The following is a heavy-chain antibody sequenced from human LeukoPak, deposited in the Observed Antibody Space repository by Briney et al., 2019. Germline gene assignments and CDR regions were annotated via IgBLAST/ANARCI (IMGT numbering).Heavy chain of an antibody. V-gene: IGHV3-15*01. D-gene: IGHD2-15*01. CDR2: IKSKTDGGTT. J-gene: IGHJ6*03. CDR3: TTEGLLRPYYMDV. Sequence: PGGSLRLSCAASGFTFSNAWMSWVRQAPGKGLEWVGRIKSKTDGGTTDYAAPVKGRFTISRDDSKNTLYLQINSLKTEDTAVYYCTTEGLLRPYYMDVWGKGTTVTVSS. CDR1: GFTFSNAW.